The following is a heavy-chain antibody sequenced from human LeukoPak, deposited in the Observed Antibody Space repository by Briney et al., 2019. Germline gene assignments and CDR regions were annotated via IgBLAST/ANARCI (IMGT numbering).Heavy chain of an antibody. CDR2: IYSDNT. V-gene: IGHV3-53*01. J-gene: IGHJ4*02. CDR3: AKDTRRWLQGTFDY. CDR1: GFTVSSNS. D-gene: IGHD5-24*01. Sequence: GGSLRLSCTVSGFTVSSNSMSWVRQAPGKGLEWVSFIYSDNTHYSDSVKGRFTISRDNSKNTLYLQMNSLRAEDTAVYYCAKDTRRWLQGTFDYWGQGTLVTVSS.